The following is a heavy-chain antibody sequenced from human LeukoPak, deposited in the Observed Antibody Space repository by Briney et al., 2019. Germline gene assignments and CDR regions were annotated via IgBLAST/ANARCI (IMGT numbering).Heavy chain of an antibody. D-gene: IGHD3-22*01. J-gene: IGHJ4*02. Sequence: PGRSLRLSCAASGFTFSSYGMHWVRQAPGKGLEWVAAISDDGSNKYYADSVKGRFTISRDNSKNTVYLQMNSLRAEDTAVYYCAKDLENHYDSSGYVDYWGQGTLVTVSS. CDR3: AKDLENHYDSSGYVDY. CDR2: ISDDGSNK. V-gene: IGHV3-30*18. CDR1: GFTFSSYG.